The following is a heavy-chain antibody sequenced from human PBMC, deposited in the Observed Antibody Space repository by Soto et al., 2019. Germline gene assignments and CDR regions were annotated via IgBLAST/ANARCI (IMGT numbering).Heavy chain of an antibody. V-gene: IGHV4-59*01. CDR2: VYSSGST. D-gene: IGHD6-13*01. Sequence: SETLSLTCTVSGTSMNSYYWSWIRHSPGKGLEYIGYVYSSGSTSYNPSLRSRLTISLDTSKTQFSLKLSSVTAADTAVYYCARGYSSNWFRVDYWGQGILVTVSS. J-gene: IGHJ4*02. CDR1: GTSMNSYY. CDR3: ARGYSSNWFRVDY.